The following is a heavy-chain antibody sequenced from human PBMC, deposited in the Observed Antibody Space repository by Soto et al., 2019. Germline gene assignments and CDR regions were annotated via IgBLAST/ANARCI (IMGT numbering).Heavy chain of an antibody. J-gene: IGHJ5*02. Sequence: GASVKVSCKASGYTFTDYYMHWVRQAPGQGLEWMGWINPDSGGTNCAQKFQGRVTMTRDKSISTAYMELSRLRSDDTAVYYCANKSVERAWFDPWGQGNLVTVSS. CDR1: GYTFTDYY. CDR3: ANKSVERAWFDP. D-gene: IGHD2-21*01. V-gene: IGHV1-2*02. CDR2: INPDSGGT.